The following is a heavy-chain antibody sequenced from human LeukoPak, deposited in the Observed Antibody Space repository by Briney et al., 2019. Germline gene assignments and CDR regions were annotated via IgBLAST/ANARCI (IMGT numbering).Heavy chain of an antibody. CDR1: GFTFSSYW. J-gene: IGHJ4*02. Sequence: GGSLRLSCAASGFTFSSYWMHWVRQAPGKGLEWVSGISWNSGSIGYADSVKGRFTISRDNAKNSLYLQMNSLRAEDTALYYCAKDTSSGYCSGGSCYSGFDYWGQGTLVTVSS. CDR2: ISWNSGSI. CDR3: AKDTSSGYCSGGSCYSGFDY. D-gene: IGHD2-15*01. V-gene: IGHV3-9*01.